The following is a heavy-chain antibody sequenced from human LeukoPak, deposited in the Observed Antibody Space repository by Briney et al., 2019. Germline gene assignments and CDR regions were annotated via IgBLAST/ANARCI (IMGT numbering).Heavy chain of an antibody. J-gene: IGHJ4*02. V-gene: IGHV5-51*01. CDR1: GYSFPNYW. D-gene: IGHD3/OR15-3a*01. CDR3: ARSGLLDY. Sequence: GEPLKISCKGSGYSFPNYWIAWVRQMPGKGLEWMGIIYPRDSDTRYSPSFQGQVTISADKSITTAYLQWSSLKASDTGMYYCARSGLLDYWGQGTLVTVSS. CDR2: IYPRDSDT.